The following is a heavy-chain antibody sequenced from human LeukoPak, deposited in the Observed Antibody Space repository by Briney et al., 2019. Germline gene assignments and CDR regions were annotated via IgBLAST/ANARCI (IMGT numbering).Heavy chain of an antibody. D-gene: IGHD3-10*01. CDR3: AREPFHSYGKLLD. CDR1: SGSLSSDNNY. Sequence: PSQTLSLTCTVSSGSLSSDNNYWNWIRQPAGKGLEWIGRIYTSGSTSYNPSLKSRVTISVDTSKNRFSLKLTSVTAADTAVYYCAREPFHSYGKLLDWGRGTLVTVSS. J-gene: IGHJ4*02. CDR2: IYTSGST. V-gene: IGHV4-61*02.